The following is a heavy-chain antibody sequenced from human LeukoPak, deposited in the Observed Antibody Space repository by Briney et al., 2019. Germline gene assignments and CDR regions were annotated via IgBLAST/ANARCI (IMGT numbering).Heavy chain of an antibody. CDR2: MNPNSGNT. V-gene: IGHV1-8*02. CDR1: GYTFTDYY. CDR3: ARDLVSYYYGMDV. Sequence: ASVKVSCKASGYTFTDYYVHWVRQAPGQGLEWMRWMNPNSGNTGYAQKFQGRVTMTRNTSISTAYVELSSLRSEDTAVYYCARDLVSYYYGMDVWGQGTTVTVSS. D-gene: IGHD2-21*01. J-gene: IGHJ6*02.